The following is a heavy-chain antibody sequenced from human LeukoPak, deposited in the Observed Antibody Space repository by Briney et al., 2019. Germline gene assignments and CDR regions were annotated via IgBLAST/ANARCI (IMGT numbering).Heavy chain of an antibody. V-gene: IGHV1-18*01. CDR1: GYTFTSYG. CDR3: AREPTSYYYDSYGYYTRDYFDY. Sequence: GVSVTVSCKASGYTFTSYGISWVRQAPGQGREWMGWISAYNGNTNYAQKLQGRVTMTTDTSTSTAYVELRSLRSDDTAVYYCAREPTSYYYDSYGYYTRDYFDYWGQGTLVTVSS. D-gene: IGHD3-22*01. J-gene: IGHJ4*02. CDR2: ISAYNGNT.